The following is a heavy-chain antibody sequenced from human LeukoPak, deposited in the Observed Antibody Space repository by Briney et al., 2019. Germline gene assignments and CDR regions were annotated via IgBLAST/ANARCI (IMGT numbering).Heavy chain of an antibody. V-gene: IGHV3-11*06. CDR3: ARGGIAAAGSFDY. CDR2: ISSSSSYT. Sequence: GGSLRLSCAASGFTFSDYYMSWIRQAPGKGLEWVSYISSSSSYTNYADSVKGPFTISRDNAKNSLYLQMNSLRAEDTAVYYCARGGIAAAGSFDYWGQGTLVTVSS. J-gene: IGHJ4*02. D-gene: IGHD6-13*01. CDR1: GFTFSDYY.